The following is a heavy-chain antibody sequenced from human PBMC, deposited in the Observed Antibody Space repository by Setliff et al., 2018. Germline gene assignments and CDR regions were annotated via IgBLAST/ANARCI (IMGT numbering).Heavy chain of an antibody. V-gene: IGHV1-69-2*01. Sequence: ASVKVSCKASGYTFTDYYMHWVQQALGKGLEWMGRVDPEDGETIYAEKFQGRVTITADTSTDTAYMELSSLRSEDTAVYYCATAPITMVRGVIPINWFDPWGQGTLVTVSS. CDR2: VDPEDGET. J-gene: IGHJ5*02. CDR1: GYTFTDYY. D-gene: IGHD3-10*01. CDR3: ATAPITMVRGVIPINWFDP.